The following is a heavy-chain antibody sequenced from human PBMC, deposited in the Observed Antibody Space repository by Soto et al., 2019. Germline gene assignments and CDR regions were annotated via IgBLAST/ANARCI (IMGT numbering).Heavy chain of an antibody. CDR1: GGTISNSSYY. CDR3: ARHGWLGEGWFDP. D-gene: IGHD3-16*01. CDR2: IYYRGST. V-gene: IGHV4-39*01. J-gene: IGHJ5*02. Sequence: PSETLPLTCAVFGGTISNSSYYWSWIRYPPGKGLEWIESIYYRGSTYYNPSLKSRVTISVDTSKNQFSLKLSSVTAADTAVYYCARHGWLGEGWFDPWGQGTQVTVSS.